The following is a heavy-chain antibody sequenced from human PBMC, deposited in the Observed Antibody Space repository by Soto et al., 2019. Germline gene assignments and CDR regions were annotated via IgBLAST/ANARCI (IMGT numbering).Heavy chain of an antibody. CDR2: IIPIFGTA. V-gene: IGHV1-69*13. D-gene: IGHD2-15*01. Sequence: VKVSCKASGGTFSSYAISWVRQAPGQGLEWMGGIIPIFGTANYAQKFQGRVTTTADESTSTAYMELSSLRSEDTAVYYCAREDIVVVVAATLFLGMDVWGQGTTVTVSS. CDR1: GGTFSSYA. CDR3: AREDIVVVVAATLFLGMDV. J-gene: IGHJ6*02.